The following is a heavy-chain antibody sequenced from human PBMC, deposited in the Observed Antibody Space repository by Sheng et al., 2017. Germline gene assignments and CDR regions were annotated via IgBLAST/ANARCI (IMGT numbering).Heavy chain of an antibody. J-gene: IGHJ4*02. CDR2: ISGSGSSTYYADSVKAGST. D-gene: IGHD5-12*01. Sequence: EVQLLESGGGLVQPGGSLRLSCAASGFTFNTYAMTWVRQAPGKGLEWVSSISGSGSSTYYADSVKAGSTYYADSVKGRFTISRDNSKNSLYLQMNSLRVEDTAVYYCAKDYEGYGAFPDYWGQGTLVTVSS. CDR1: GFTFNTYA. V-gene: IGHV3-23*01. CDR3: AKDYEGYGAFPDY.